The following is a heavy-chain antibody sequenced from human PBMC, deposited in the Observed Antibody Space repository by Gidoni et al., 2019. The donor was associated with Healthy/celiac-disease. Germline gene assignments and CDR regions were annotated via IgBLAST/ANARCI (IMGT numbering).Heavy chain of an antibody. CDR1: GYSFTSYW. D-gene: IGHD3-10*01. CDR3: ASLLAHGSGSYWKVWSFDL. CDR2: IDPSDSYT. V-gene: IGHV5-10-1*03. Sequence: EVQLVQSGAEVKKPGESLRISCKGSGYSFTSYWISWVRQMPGKGLEWMGMIDPSDSYTNYSPSFQGHVTISADKSISTAYLQWSSLKASDTAMYYCASLLAHGSGSYWKVWSFDLWGRGTLVTVSS. J-gene: IGHJ2*01.